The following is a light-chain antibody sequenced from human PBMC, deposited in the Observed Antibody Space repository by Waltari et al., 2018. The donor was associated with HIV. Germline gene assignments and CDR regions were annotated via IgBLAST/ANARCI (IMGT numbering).Light chain of an antibody. Sequence: QSALTQPRSVSGSPGQSVTISCSGASSDLNNDNYDSWFQQHPGKAPKLVLYHVTKRPSGVPDRFSGSKSGNTASLTISGLQPDDEADYYCCSFAGSHTLGLFGGGTKLTVL. CDR1: SSDLNNDNY. J-gene: IGLJ2*01. V-gene: IGLV2-11*01. CDR3: CSFAGSHTLGL. CDR2: HVT.